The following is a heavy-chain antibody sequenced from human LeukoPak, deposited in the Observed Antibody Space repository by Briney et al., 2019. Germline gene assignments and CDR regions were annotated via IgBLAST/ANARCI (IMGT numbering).Heavy chain of an antibody. V-gene: IGHV4-4*07. J-gene: IGHJ5*02. CDR3: ARDLFLCSSTSCYAGLPYYDILPSGIWFDP. CDR2: IYTSGST. CDR1: GGSISSYY. D-gene: IGHD2-2*01. Sequence: PSETLSLTCTVSGGSISSYYWSWIRQPAGKGLEWIGRIYTSGSTIYNPSFKSRVTMSVDTSKNQFSLKLSSVTAADTAVYYCARDLFLCSSTSCYAGLPYYDILPSGIWFDPWGQGTLVTVSS.